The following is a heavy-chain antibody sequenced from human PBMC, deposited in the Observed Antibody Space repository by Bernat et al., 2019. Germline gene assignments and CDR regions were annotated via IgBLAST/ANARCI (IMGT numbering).Heavy chain of an antibody. V-gene: IGHV3-74*01. Sequence: EVQLVESGGGLVQPGGSLRLSCAASGLTFSSYWMHWVRQAPGKGLVWVSRVNSDGSSTSYADSVKGRFTVSRDNAKNTLYLQMNSLRAEDTAVYYCPKAEYSSSSRHFDYWGQGTLVTVSS. CDR1: GLTFSSYW. CDR3: PKAEYSSSSRHFDY. CDR2: VNSDGSST. D-gene: IGHD6-6*01. J-gene: IGHJ4*02.